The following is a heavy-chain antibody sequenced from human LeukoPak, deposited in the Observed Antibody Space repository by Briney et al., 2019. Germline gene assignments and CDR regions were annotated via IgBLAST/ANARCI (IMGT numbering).Heavy chain of an antibody. CDR1: GFIFSRYW. V-gene: IGHV3-7*01. CDR3: ARASAGTAVVGRFDP. CDR2: INQDGSEN. Sequence: HPGGSLRLSCAASGFIFSRYWMSWIRQAPGKGLEWVANINQDGSENYYVDSVKGRFTISRDNVKNSLYLQMNSLRAEDTAVYYCARASAGTAVVGRFDPWGQGTLVTVSS. D-gene: IGHD6-19*01. J-gene: IGHJ5*02.